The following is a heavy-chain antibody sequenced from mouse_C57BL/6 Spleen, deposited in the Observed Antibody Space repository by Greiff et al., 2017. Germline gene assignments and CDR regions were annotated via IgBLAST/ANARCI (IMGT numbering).Heavy chain of an antibody. CDR2: IDPENGDT. CDR1: GFNIKDDY. V-gene: IGHV14-4*01. D-gene: IGHD2-1*01. J-gene: IGHJ3*01. Sequence: VQLQQSGAELVRPGASVKLSCTASGFNIKDDYMHWVKQRPEQGLEWIGWIDPENGDTEYASKFQGKATITADTSSNTAYLQLSSLTSEDTAVYYCTTLYYKGYWGQGTLVTVSA. CDR3: TTLYYKGY.